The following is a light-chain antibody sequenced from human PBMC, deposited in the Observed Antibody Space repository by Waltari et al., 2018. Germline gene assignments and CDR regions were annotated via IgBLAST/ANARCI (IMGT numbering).Light chain of an antibody. CDR1: SSDVGAYNF. Sequence: QSALTQPASVSGSPGQSITISCTGTSSDVGAYNFVSCYQQHPGKAPKLMIYEVSNRPSGVSNRFPGSKAGHTASLAISGLQAEDEADYHCSSFTRSNTYVFGAGTKVTVL. V-gene: IGLV2-14*01. CDR2: EVS. CDR3: SSFTRSNTYV. J-gene: IGLJ1*01.